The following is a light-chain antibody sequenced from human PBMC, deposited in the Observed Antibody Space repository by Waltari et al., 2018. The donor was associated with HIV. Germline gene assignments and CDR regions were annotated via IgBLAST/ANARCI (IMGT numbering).Light chain of an antibody. V-gene: IGLV1-51*01. CDR2: DNT. Sequence: SVWTQPPSVSAAPGQKATTPCSGSSANTGHHLVPWFHQLPGTAPKLLIYDNTRPPSGIPARFSGSKSGTSATLGITGLQSGDEADYYCGTWDSSLSAWVFGGGTKLTVL. CDR3: GTWDSSLSAWV. CDR1: SANTGHHL. J-gene: IGLJ2*01.